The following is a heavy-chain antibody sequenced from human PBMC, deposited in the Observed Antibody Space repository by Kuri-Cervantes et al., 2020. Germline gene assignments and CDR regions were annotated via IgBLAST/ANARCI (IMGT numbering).Heavy chain of an antibody. CDR2: IYYSGST. J-gene: IGHJ5*02. CDR1: GGSISSSSYY. V-gene: IGHV4-39*01. Sequence: SETLSLTCTVSGGSISSSSYYWGWIRQPPGKGLEWIGSIYYSGSTYYNPSLKSRVTISVDTSKNQFSLKLSSVTAADTAVYYCARNLWQQLATNRYDPCGQGILTVSS. CDR3: ARNLWQQLATNRYDP. D-gene: IGHD6-13*01.